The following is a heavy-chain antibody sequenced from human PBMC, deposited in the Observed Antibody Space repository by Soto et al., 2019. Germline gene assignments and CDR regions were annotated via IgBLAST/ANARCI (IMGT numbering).Heavy chain of an antibody. CDR2: IGTAGDT. D-gene: IGHD3-10*01. CDR3: ARGPVRGAIDY. V-gene: IGHV3-13*01. CDR1: GFTFSSYD. J-gene: IGHJ4*02. Sequence: EVQLVESGGGLMQPGGSLGLSCAASGFTFSSYDMHWVRQVTGKGLEWISTIGTAGDTYYSGSVKGRFTISRENAKNSLYLQMNDLRAGDTAVYYCARGPVRGAIDYWGQGTLDTVSS.